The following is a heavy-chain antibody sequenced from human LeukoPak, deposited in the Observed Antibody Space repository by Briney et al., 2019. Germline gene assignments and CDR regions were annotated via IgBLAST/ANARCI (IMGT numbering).Heavy chain of an antibody. D-gene: IGHD3-22*01. Sequence: SVKASCKASGGTFSSYAISWVRQAPGQGLEWMGGIIPIFGTANYAQKFQGRVTITADKSTSTAYMELSSLRSEDTAVYYCARDPGGYRFDPWGQGTLVTVSS. CDR3: ARDPGGYRFDP. V-gene: IGHV1-69*06. CDR2: IIPIFGTA. CDR1: GGTFSSYA. J-gene: IGHJ5*02.